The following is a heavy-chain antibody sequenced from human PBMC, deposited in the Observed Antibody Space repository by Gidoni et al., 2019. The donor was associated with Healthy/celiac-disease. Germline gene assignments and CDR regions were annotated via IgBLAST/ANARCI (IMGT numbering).Heavy chain of an antibody. CDR3: ARVLAVAGTAGWFDP. Sequence: QVQLQESGPGLVKPSETLSLTCTVSGGSISSYYWSWIRQPPGKGLEWIGYIYYSGSTNYNPSLKSRVTISVDTSKNQFSLKLSSVTAADTAVYYCARVLAVAGTAGWFDPWGQGTLVTVSS. CDR2: IYYSGST. J-gene: IGHJ5*02. D-gene: IGHD6-19*01. CDR1: GGSISSYY. V-gene: IGHV4-59*01.